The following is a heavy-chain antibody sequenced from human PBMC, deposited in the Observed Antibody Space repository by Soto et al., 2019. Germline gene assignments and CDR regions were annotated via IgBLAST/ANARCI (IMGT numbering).Heavy chain of an antibody. D-gene: IGHD3-22*01. V-gene: IGHV3-23*01. CDR2: ISGSGGST. J-gene: IGHJ4*02. Sequence: GGSLRLSCAASGFTFSSYAMSWVRQAPGKGLEWVSAISGSGGSTYYADSVKGWFTISRDNSKNTLYLQMNSLRAEDTAVYYCAKTLYYYDSSGYQWGQGTLVTVSS. CDR1: GFTFSSYA. CDR3: AKTLYYYDSSGYQ.